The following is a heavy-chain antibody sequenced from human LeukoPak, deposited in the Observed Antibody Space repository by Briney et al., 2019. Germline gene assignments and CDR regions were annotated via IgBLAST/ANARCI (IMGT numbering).Heavy chain of an antibody. CDR1: RFTFSSYG. J-gene: IGHJ4*02. V-gene: IGHV3-30*02. CDR3: AKDFYDSSGSTAFDY. CDR2: IRYDGSNK. D-gene: IGHD3-22*01. Sequence: GGSLRLSCAASRFTFSSYGMHWVRQAPGKGLEWVAFIRYDGSNKYYADSVKGRFTISRDNSKNTLYLQMNSLRAEDTAVYYCAKDFYDSSGSTAFDYWGQGTLVTVSS.